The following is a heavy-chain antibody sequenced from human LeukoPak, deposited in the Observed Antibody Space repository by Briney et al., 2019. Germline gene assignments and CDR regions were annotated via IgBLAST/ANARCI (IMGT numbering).Heavy chain of an antibody. J-gene: IGHJ4*02. CDR2: IIGSAVNT. D-gene: IGHD2-2*01. CDR3: AKDLAPAAY. Sequence: GGSLRLSCGASGLTVSSYAMSWVRQAPGKGLEWVSTIIGSAVNTYYADSVKGRFTISRDNSKKTLFLQMNSLRAEDTAVYYCAKDLAPAAYWGQGTLVTVSS. V-gene: IGHV3-23*01. CDR1: GLTVSSYA.